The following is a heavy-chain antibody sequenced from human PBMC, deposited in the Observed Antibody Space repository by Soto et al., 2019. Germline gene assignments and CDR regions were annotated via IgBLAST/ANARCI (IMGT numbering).Heavy chain of an antibody. Sequence: PGGSLRLSCAASGFTFSSYGMHWVRQAPGKGLEWVAVISYDGSNKYYADSVKGRFTISRDNSKNTLYLQMNSLRAEDTAVYYCVIVLYGDYRGFIDYWGQGILVTLFS. CDR3: VIVLYGDYRGFIDY. J-gene: IGHJ4*02. CDR2: ISYDGSNK. V-gene: IGHV3-30*03. D-gene: IGHD4-17*01. CDR1: GFTFSSYG.